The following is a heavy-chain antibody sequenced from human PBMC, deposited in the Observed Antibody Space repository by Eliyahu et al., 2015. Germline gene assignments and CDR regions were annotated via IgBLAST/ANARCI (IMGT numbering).Heavy chain of an antibody. CDR1: GFAFSTXS. CDR2: ISSTGTVI. J-gene: IGHJ4*02. Sequence: EVQLVESGGRLVQPGGXLRLLXEAXGFAFSTXSXNWVRQAPGKGLEWXAYISSTGTVIKYADSVKGRFTISRDNAKNSVYLQMDSLRVEDTAMYYCPSHYFDYWGQGTLVTVSS. CDR3: PSHYFDY. V-gene: IGHV3-48*01.